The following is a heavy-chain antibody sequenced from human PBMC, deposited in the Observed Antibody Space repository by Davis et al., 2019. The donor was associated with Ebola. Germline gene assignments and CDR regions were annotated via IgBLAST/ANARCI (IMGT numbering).Heavy chain of an antibody. CDR2: INHSGGT. CDR1: GGSISSSNW. V-gene: IGHV4-4*02. J-gene: IGHJ4*02. Sequence: SETLSLTCAVSGGSISSSNWWSWVRQPPGKGLEWIGEINHSGGTNYNPSLKSRVTISVDTSKNQFSLKLSSVTAADTAVYYCARASTVTPFDYWGQGTLVTVSS. CDR3: ARASTVTPFDY. D-gene: IGHD4-11*01.